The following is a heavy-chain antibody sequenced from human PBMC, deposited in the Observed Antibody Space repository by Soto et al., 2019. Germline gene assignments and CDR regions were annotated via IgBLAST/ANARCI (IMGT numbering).Heavy chain of an antibody. J-gene: IGHJ4*02. D-gene: IGHD6-13*01. CDR3: AKSFSSNWYDYFNS. CDR2: ISGSGGST. Sequence: GGSLRLSCAASGFTFSSYAMSWVRQAPGKGLEWVSGISGSGGSTYYADSVKGRFTISRDNSKNTLYLQMNSLRAEDTALYYCAKSFSSNWYDYFNSWGQGSLVTVSS. V-gene: IGHV3-23*01. CDR1: GFTFSSYA.